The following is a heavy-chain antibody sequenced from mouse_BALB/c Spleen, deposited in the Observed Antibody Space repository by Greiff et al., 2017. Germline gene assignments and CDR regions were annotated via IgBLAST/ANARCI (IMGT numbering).Heavy chain of an antibody. CDR2: IYPGSGST. CDR1: GYTFTDYV. V-gene: IGHV1-77*01. D-gene: IGHD2-2*01. Sequence: QVQLQQSGPELVKPGASVKMSCKASGYTFTDYVISWVKQRTGQGLEWIGEIYPGSGSTYYNEKFKGKATLTADKSSNTAYMQLSSLTSEDSAVYFCARYGYDGYFDVWGAGTTVTVSS. CDR3: ARYGYDGYFDV. J-gene: IGHJ1*01.